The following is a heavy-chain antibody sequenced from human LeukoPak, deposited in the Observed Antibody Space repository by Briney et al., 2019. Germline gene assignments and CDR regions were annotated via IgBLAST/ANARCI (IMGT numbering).Heavy chain of an antibody. J-gene: IGHJ4*02. CDR3: ARVGYCSSTSCLNFDH. V-gene: IGHV1-3*01. D-gene: IGHD2-2*01. CDR2: IIAGNGNT. CDR1: GYTFTSYA. Sequence: ASVKVPCKASGYTFTSYAIHWVRQAPGQRLEWMGWIIAGNGNTKYSQRFQGRVTITRDTSASTAYMELSSLRSEDTAVYYCARVGYCSSTSCLNFDHWGQGTLVTVSS.